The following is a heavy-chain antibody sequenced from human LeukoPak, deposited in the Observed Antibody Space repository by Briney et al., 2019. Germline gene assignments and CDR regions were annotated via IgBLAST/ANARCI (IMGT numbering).Heavy chain of an antibody. Sequence: ASVKVSCKASGYTFTGYYMHWVRQAPGQGLEWMGRINPNSGGTNYAQKFQGRVTMTRDTSISTAYMEQSRLRSDDTAVYYCASPLGYYGSGQGVDYWGQGTLVTVSS. D-gene: IGHD3-10*01. CDR1: GYTFTGYY. CDR2: INPNSGGT. V-gene: IGHV1-2*06. CDR3: ASPLGYYGSGQGVDY. J-gene: IGHJ4*02.